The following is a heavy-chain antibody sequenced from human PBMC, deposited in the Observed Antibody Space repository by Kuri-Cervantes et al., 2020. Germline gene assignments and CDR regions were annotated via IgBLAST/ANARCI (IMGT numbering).Heavy chain of an antibody. D-gene: IGHD4-17*01. Sequence: GESLKISCAASGFTFSGSAMHWVRQASGKGLEWVGRIRSKANSYATAYAASVKGRFTISRDDSKNTAYLQMNSLKTEDTAVYYCTTDKGGHLDYGDYRGAFDIWGQGTMVTVSS. CDR2: IRSKANSYAT. CDR1: GFTFSGSA. J-gene: IGHJ3*02. V-gene: IGHV3-73*01. CDR3: TTDKGGHLDYGDYRGAFDI.